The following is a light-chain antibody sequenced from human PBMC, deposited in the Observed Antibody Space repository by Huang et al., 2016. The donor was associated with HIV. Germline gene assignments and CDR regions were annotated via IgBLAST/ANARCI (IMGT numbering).Light chain of an antibody. CDR1: QSVSSRY. CDR2: DAS. CDR3: QQYGSSSYT. V-gene: IGKV3D-20*01. Sequence: EIVLTQSPASLSLSPGERAILSCGASQSVSSRYLAWFQQKPGLPPRLRIYDASVRARGSTDRFSGSGAGTDFTLTISTLEPEDFAVYYCQQYGSSSYTFGQGTKLEIK. J-gene: IGKJ2*01.